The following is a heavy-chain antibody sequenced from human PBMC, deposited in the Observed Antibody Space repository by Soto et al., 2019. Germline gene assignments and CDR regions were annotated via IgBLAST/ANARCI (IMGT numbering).Heavy chain of an antibody. CDR1: GGSISSGGYY. Sequence: SETLSLTCTVSGGSISSGGYYWSWIRQHPGKGLEWIGYIYYSGSTYYNPSLKSRVTISVDTSKNQFSLKLSSVTAADTAVYYCARELGGDSSGYYFDYWGQGTLVTVSS. D-gene: IGHD3-22*01. J-gene: IGHJ4*02. V-gene: IGHV4-31*03. CDR2: IYYSGST. CDR3: ARELGGDSSGYYFDY.